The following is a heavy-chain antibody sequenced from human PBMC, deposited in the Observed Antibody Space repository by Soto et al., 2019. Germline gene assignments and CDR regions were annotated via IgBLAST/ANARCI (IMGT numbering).Heavy chain of an antibody. CDR1: GFTFSSYG. Sequence: QVQLVESGGGVVQPGRSPRLSCAASGFTFSSYGMHWVRQAPGKGLEWVAVISYDGSNKYYADSVKGRFTISRDNSKNTLYLQMNSLRAEDTAVYYCAKDPNYYDSSGYYAFCDYWGQGTLVTVSS. CDR2: ISYDGSNK. CDR3: AKDPNYYDSSGYYAFCDY. D-gene: IGHD3-22*01. J-gene: IGHJ4*02. V-gene: IGHV3-30*18.